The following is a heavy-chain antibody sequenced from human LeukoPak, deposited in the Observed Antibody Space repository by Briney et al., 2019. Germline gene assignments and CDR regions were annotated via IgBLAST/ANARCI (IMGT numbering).Heavy chain of an antibody. CDR3: ARENLAAAGTRGVYYYYYYMYV. CDR1: GGSISSYY. J-gene: IGHJ6*03. Sequence: PSVTLSLTCTVAGGSISSYYWSWIRQPAGKGLEWIGRIYTSGSTNYNPSLKSRVTMSVDTSKNQFSLKLSSVTAADTAVYYCARENLAAAGTRGVYYYYYYMYVWAKGTTVTVSS. D-gene: IGHD6-13*01. V-gene: IGHV4-4*07. CDR2: IYTSGST.